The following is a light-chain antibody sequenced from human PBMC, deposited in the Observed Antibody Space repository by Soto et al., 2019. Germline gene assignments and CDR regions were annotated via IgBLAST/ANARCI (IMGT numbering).Light chain of an antibody. V-gene: IGLV1-40*01. Sequence: QSVLTQPPSVSGAPGQRVTISCTGSSSNIGAGYDVHWYQQLPGTAPKLLIYGNSNRPSGVPDRFSGSKSGTSASQAITGLQAEDEADYCCQSYDSSLSGVVFGGGTQLTVL. J-gene: IGLJ2*01. CDR1: SSNIGAGYD. CDR3: QSYDSSLSGVV. CDR2: GNS.